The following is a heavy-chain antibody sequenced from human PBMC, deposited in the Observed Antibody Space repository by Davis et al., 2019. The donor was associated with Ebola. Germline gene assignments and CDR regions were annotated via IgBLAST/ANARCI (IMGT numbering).Heavy chain of an antibody. D-gene: IGHD2/OR15-2a*01. CDR1: GFIFSSYA. CDR3: AKDNRNIWSEV. Sequence: GESLKISCAASGFIFSSYAMHWVRPAPGQGLEWVAVTSYDGSNKHYADSVKGRFTISRDNSKNTLYLQMNGLRVEDTAIYYCAKDNRNIWSEVWGQGTMVTVSS. J-gene: IGHJ3*01. V-gene: IGHV3-30-3*01. CDR2: TSYDGSNK.